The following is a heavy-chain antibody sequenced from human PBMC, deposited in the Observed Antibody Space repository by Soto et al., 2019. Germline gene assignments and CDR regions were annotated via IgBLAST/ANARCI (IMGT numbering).Heavy chain of an antibody. V-gene: IGHV3-11*06. CDR2: IGPSSSYT. CDR3: ARVVRLMLYSDY. CDR1: GFTFSDYY. D-gene: IGHD2-8*01. Sequence: QVQLVESGGGLVKPGGSLRLSCAASGFTFSDYYMSWIRQAPGKGLEWVSYIGPSSSYTNYADSVKGRFTISRDNTKNSLYLQMNSLRAKDTAVYYCARVVRLMLYSDYWGQGTLVTVSS. J-gene: IGHJ4*02.